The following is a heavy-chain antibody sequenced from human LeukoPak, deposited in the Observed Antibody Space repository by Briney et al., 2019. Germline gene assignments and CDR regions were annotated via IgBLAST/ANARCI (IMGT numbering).Heavy chain of an antibody. D-gene: IGHD2-2*01. J-gene: IGHJ4*02. V-gene: IGHV1-8*01. CDR2: MNPNSGNT. Sequence: ASVKVSCKASGYTFTSYDINWVRQATGQGLEWMGWMNPNSGNTGYAQKFQGRVTMTRNTSISTAYMELSSLRSEDTAVYYCARDAVGYCSSTSCYDYWCQGTLVTVSS. CDR1: GYTFTSYD. CDR3: ARDAVGYCSSTSCYDY.